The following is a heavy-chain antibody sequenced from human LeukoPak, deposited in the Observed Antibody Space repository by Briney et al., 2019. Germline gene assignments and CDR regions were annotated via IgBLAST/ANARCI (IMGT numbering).Heavy chain of an antibody. CDR3: ARREAIVVVAANESYFDY. CDR2: INHSGST. D-gene: IGHD2-15*01. J-gene: IGHJ4*02. CDR1: GGSISTGSYY. Sequence: SVTLSLTCTVSGGSISTGSYYWGWFRQPPGKGLEWIGEINHSGSTNYNPSLKSRVTISVDTSKNQFSLKLSSLTAADTAVYYSARREAIVVVAANESYFDYWGQGTLVTVSS. V-gene: IGHV4-39*01.